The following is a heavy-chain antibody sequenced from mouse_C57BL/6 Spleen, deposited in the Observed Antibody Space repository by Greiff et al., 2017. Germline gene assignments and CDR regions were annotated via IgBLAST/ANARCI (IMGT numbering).Heavy chain of an antibody. V-gene: IGHV5-17*01. CDR2: ISSGSSTI. CDR1: GFTFSDYG. CDR3: ARPGYYGSPVLYYFDY. D-gene: IGHD1-1*01. Sequence: EVKLMESGGGLVKPGGSLKLSCAASGFTFSDYGMHWVRQAPEKGLEWVAYISSGSSTIYYADTVKGRFTISRDNAKNTLFLQMTSLRSEDTAMYYCARPGYYGSPVLYYFDYWGQGTTLTVSS. J-gene: IGHJ2*01.